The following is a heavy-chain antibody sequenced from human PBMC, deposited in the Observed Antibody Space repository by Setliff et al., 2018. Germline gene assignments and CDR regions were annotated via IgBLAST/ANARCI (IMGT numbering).Heavy chain of an antibody. D-gene: IGHD5-18*01. J-gene: IGHJ6*02. Sequence: GGSLRLSCAASGFSFSSYSMNWVRQAPGKGLEWVSSISSSSSYIYYADSVKGRFTISRDNAKNSLYLQMNSPRAEDTAVYYCARRHVDTAMVIYYYGMDVWGQGTTVTVSS. V-gene: IGHV3-21*01. CDR2: ISSSSSYI. CDR1: GFSFSSYS. CDR3: ARRHVDTAMVIYYYGMDV.